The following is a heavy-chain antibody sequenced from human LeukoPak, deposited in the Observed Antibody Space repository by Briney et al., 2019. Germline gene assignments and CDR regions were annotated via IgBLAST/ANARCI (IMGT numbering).Heavy chain of an antibody. V-gene: IGHV3-23*01. D-gene: IGHD6-13*01. CDR3: AKDRQITSSWNYFDY. CDR2: ISGSGGST. Sequence: GGSLRLSCAASGFTFSSYAMSWVRQTPGKGLEWVSGISGSGGSTYYADSVQGRFTISRDNSKNTLYLQLDSLRAEDTAVFYCAKDRQITSSWNYFDYWGQGTLVTVSS. J-gene: IGHJ4*02. CDR1: GFTFSSYA.